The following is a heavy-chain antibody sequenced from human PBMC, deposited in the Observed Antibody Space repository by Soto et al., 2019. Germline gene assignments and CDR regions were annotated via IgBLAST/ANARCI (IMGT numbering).Heavy chain of an antibody. D-gene: IGHD3-16*01. CDR2: ISYDGSNK. Sequence: QVQLVESGGGVVQPGRSLRLSCAASGFTFSSYAMHWVRQAPGKGLEWVAVISYDGSNKYYADSEKGRFTISRDNSKNTLYLQMNSLRAEDTAVYYCARDRGNLGLPYYYYGMDVWGQGTTVTVSS. CDR3: ARDRGNLGLPYYYYGMDV. J-gene: IGHJ6*02. CDR1: GFTFSSYA. V-gene: IGHV3-30-3*01.